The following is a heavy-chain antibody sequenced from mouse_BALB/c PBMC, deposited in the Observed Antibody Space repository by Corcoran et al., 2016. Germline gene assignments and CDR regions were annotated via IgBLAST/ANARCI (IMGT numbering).Heavy chain of an antibody. CDR1: GFNIKDTY. D-gene: IGHD1-1*01. CDR3: DYGSSYFDY. CDR2: IDPANGNT. J-gene: IGHJ2*01. V-gene: IGHV14-3*02. Sequence: EVQLQQSGAELVKPGASVKLSCTASGFNIKDTYMHWVKQRPEQGLEWIGRIDPANGNTKYDPKFQGKATITADTSSNTAYLQLSSLTSEDTAVYYCDYGSSYFDYWGQGTTRTVSS.